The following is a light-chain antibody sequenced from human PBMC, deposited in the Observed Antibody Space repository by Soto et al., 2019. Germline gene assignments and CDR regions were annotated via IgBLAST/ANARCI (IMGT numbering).Light chain of an antibody. V-gene: IGKV1-6*01. CDR3: LQDYTYPWT. Sequence: IQMTQSPSCLYASVGDRVTIACRASQDIRNDLGWYQQKPGKAPKLLIYAASSLQSGVPSRFSGSRSGTDFTLTISSLQPEDYATYYCLQDYTYPWTFGQGTKVEIE. CDR2: AAS. J-gene: IGKJ1*01. CDR1: QDIRND.